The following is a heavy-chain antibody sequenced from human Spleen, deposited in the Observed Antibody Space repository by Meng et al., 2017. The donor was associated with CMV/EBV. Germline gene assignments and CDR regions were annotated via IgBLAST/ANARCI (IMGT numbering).Heavy chain of an antibody. CDR3: ATGGVVVPTARDRFDP. J-gene: IGHJ5*02. CDR1: GFTLSRYA. CDR2: ISYDGRNK. D-gene: IGHD2-2*01. V-gene: IGHV3-30*04. Sequence: GESLKISCAASGFTLSRYAMHWVRQTPGKGLEWVAIISYDGRNKNYADSVKGRFTISRDTSRNTLYLQMNSLRAEDTAVYYCATGGVVVPTARDRFDPWGQGTLVTVSS.